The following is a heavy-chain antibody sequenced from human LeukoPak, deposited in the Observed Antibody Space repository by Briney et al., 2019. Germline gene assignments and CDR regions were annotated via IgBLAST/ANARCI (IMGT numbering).Heavy chain of an antibody. CDR2: ISASGSTK. Sequence: GGSLRLSCAASGFTFSSYEMNWVRQAPGKGLEWVSYISASGSTKYYADSVKGRFTISRDNAKNSLYLQMNSLRAEDTAVYYCARDLGGYYDSSGLDNDAFDIWGQGTMVTVSS. D-gene: IGHD3-22*01. CDR1: GFTFSSYE. CDR3: ARDLGGYYDSSGLDNDAFDI. V-gene: IGHV3-48*03. J-gene: IGHJ3*02.